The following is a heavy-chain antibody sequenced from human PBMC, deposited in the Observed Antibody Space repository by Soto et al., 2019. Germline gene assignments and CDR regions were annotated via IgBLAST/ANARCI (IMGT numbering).Heavy chain of an antibody. CDR2: ISGSGGST. Sequence: EVQLLESGGGLVQPGGSLRLSCAASGFTFSSYAMSWVRQAPGKGLEWVSAISGSGGSTYYADSVKGRFTISRDNSKNTRYLQMNSLRAEYTAVYYCAKVKGQLVQAGVGYYYYGMDVWGQGTTVTVSS. V-gene: IGHV3-23*01. CDR3: AKVKGQLVQAGVGYYYYGMDV. CDR1: GFTFSSYA. D-gene: IGHD6-6*01. J-gene: IGHJ6*02.